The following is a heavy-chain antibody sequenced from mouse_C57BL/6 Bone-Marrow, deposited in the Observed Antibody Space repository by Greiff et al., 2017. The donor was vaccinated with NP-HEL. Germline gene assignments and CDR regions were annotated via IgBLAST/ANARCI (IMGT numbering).Heavy chain of an antibody. CDR3: ARSTMITTGSYWYFDV. V-gene: IGHV1-72*01. D-gene: IGHD2-4*01. CDR1: GYTFTSYW. CDR2: IDPNSGGT. Sequence: QVQLQQSGAELVKPGASVKLSCKASGYTFTSYWMHWVKQRPGRGLEWIGRIDPNSGGTKYNEKFKSKATLTVDKPSSTAYMQLSSLTSEDSAVYYCARSTMITTGSYWYFDVWGTGTTVTVSS. J-gene: IGHJ1*03.